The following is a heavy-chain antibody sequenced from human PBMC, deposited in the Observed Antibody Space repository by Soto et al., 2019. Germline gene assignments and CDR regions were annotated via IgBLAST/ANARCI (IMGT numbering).Heavy chain of an antibody. CDR3: ARRISLWLSWFDT. V-gene: IGHV4-34*01. D-gene: IGHD5-18*01. Sequence: PSETLSLTCAVYGGSFNGYYWTWIRQSPGKGLEWIGEINHSGSSNYNPSLKSRVTISEDTSKNQFSLKLNSVTAADTAVYYCARRISLWLSWFDTWGQGTLVTVSS. CDR2: INHSGSS. J-gene: IGHJ5*02. CDR1: GGSFNGYY.